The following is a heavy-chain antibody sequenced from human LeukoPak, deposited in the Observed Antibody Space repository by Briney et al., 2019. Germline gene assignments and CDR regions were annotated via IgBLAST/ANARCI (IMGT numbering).Heavy chain of an antibody. J-gene: IGHJ4*02. CDR1: GASARSHY. CDR3: ASGGKSSYDNFDY. CDR2: GFYIGRT. V-gene: IGHV4-59*02. Sequence: SETLSLTCTVSGASARSHYWSWIRQTPGKGLEWIGYGFYIGRTNYNPSLKSRVTMSVDTSKNQFSLKLSSVTAADTAVYYCASGGKSSYDNFDYWGQGTLVTVSS. D-gene: IGHD5-12*01.